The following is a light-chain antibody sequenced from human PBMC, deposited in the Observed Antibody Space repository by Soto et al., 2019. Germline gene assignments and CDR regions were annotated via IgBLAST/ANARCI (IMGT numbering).Light chain of an antibody. CDR3: SSYASSGTVL. V-gene: IGLV2-14*01. CDR2: DVS. Sequence: QSALTHPASVSGSPGQSITISCTGTSSDVGGYNYVSWYQQHPGKAPKLMIYDVSNRPSGVSNRFSGSKSGNTASLTISGLQADDEDDYYCSSYASSGTVLFGGGTKLTVL. J-gene: IGLJ2*01. CDR1: SSDVGGYNY.